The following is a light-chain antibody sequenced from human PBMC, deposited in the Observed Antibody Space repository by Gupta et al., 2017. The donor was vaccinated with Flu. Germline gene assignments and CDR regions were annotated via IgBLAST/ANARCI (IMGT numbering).Light chain of an antibody. CDR2: DVS. J-gene: IGLJ1*01. CDR3: QVWISDIDHYV. V-gene: IGLV3-21*02. Sequence: NIGSKMVHWYQQTPGHAPLLIVSDVSDRPSGIPERFSGSNAWSTAPLIINMVAAGDDADYFCQVWISDIDHYVFGTGTKVTVL. CDR1: NIGSKM.